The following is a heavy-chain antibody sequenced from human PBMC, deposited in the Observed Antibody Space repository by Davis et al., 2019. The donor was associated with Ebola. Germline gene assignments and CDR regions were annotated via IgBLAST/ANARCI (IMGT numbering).Heavy chain of an antibody. V-gene: IGHV4-34*01. CDR2: IYHSGST. D-gene: IGHD2-2*01. Sequence: PSETLSLTCAVYGGSFSGYYWSWIRQPPGKGLEWIGSIYHSGSTYYNPSLKSRVTISVDRSKNQFSLKLSSVTAADTAVYYCARSRYCSSTSCDHYYYYYMDVWGKGTTVTVSS. J-gene: IGHJ6*03. CDR1: GGSFSGYY. CDR3: ARSRYCSSTSCDHYYYYYMDV.